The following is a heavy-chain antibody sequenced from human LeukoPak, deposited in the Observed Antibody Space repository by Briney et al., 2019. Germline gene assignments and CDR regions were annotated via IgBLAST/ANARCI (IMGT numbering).Heavy chain of an antibody. Sequence: GGSLRLSCTASGFTFSGYWMNWVRQAPGKGLEWVASINQHGTETYPVDSVKGRFTISRDNAKNSLSLQMNSLKVDDTAVYHCAREAFCSSNRCYSDYRGQGTLVTVSS. CDR1: GFTFSGYW. CDR3: AREAFCSSNRCYSDY. V-gene: IGHV3-7*04. D-gene: IGHD2-2*01. CDR2: INQHGTET. J-gene: IGHJ4*02.